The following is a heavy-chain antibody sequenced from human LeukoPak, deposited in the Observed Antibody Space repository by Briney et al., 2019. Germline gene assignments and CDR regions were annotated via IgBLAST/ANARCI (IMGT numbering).Heavy chain of an antibody. D-gene: IGHD3-3*01. V-gene: IGHV1-69*10. CDR2: VIPMLGTT. CDR3: ARGLFGVILIGQRQFYAMDA. CDR1: GATFSNNA. Sequence: VASVKVSCKTSGATFSNNAFSWVRQAPGQGLEWMGGVIPMLGTTNYAQNFQGRVTTTADRSTVTVYMELNSLKSEDTAVYYCARGLFGVILIGQRQFYAMDAWGQGTTVTVSS. J-gene: IGHJ6*02.